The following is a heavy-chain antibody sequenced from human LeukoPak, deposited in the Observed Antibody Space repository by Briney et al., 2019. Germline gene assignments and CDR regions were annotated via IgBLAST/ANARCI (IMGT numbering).Heavy chain of an antibody. V-gene: IGHV4-4*07. CDR1: GGPISSYY. CDR2: FHTSGNT. CDR3: ARVDTAMVTFGY. J-gene: IGHJ4*02. Sequence: SETLSLTCTVSGGPISSYYWSWIRQPAGKGLEWIGRFHTSGNTDYNPSLMSRVTMSVDTSKNQFSLKLNSVTAADTAVYYCARVDTAMVTFGYWGQGTLVTVSS. D-gene: IGHD5-18*01.